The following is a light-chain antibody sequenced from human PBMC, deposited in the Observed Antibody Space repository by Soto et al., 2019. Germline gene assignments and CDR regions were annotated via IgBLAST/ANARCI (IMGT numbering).Light chain of an antibody. CDR1: SSDVGGYNY. CDR2: EVS. J-gene: IGLJ2*01. Sequence: QSALTQPASVSQSPGQSITISCTGTSSDVGGYNYVSWYQQHPGKTPKLMIYEVSNRPSGVSNRFSGSKSGNTASLTISGLQAEDESDYYCGSYTSSSTLVFGGGTKLTVL. CDR3: GSYTSSSTLV. V-gene: IGLV2-14*01.